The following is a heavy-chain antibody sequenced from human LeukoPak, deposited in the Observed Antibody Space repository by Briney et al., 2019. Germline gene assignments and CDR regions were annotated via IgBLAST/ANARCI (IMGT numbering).Heavy chain of an antibody. CDR1: GGSISSGGYY. D-gene: IGHD1-26*01. CDR3: ARVPMRGGSKGGFDY. J-gene: IGHJ4*02. Sequence: SETLSLTCTVSGGSISSGGYYWSWIRQHPGKGLEWIGYIYYSGSTYYNPSLKRRVTISVNTSKNQSPLKLSSVTAADTAVYYCARVPMRGGSKGGFDYWGQGTLVTVSS. V-gene: IGHV4-31*03. CDR2: IYYSGST.